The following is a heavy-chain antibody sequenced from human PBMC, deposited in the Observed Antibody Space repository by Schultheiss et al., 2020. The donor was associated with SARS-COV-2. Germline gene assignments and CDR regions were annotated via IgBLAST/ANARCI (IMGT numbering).Heavy chain of an antibody. CDR1: GFTFRSYV. D-gene: IGHD2-2*01. CDR3: VKAGPYCSSTSCYVGMDV. J-gene: IGHJ6*02. Sequence: GGSLRLSCSASGFTFRSYVMNWVRQAPGKGLKCVSSISSNGGSTYYADSVKGRFTISRDNSKNTLYFQMSSLRAEDTAVYYCVKAGPYCSSTSCYVGMDVWGQGTTVTVSS. CDR2: ISSNGGST. V-gene: IGHV3-64D*06.